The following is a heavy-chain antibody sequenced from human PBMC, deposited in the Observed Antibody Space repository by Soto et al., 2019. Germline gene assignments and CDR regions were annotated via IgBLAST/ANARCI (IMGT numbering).Heavy chain of an antibody. CDR3: AKDGEWELLEYHYGMDV. J-gene: IGHJ6*02. Sequence: QPGGSLRLSCAASGLTFSSYAMSWVRQAPGKGLEWVSTISGSGGSTYYADSVKGRFSISRDKYKNTLYLQMNSLRGEDTAVYYCAKDGEWELLEYHYGMDVWGQGTTVTVSS. D-gene: IGHD1-26*01. CDR2: ISGSGGST. CDR1: GLTFSSYA. V-gene: IGHV3-23*01.